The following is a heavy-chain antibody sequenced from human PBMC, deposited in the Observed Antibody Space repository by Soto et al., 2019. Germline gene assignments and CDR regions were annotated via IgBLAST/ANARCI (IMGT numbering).Heavy chain of an antibody. CDR2: IDPSDSYT. Sequence: RGESLKISCKGSGYSFTSYWISWVRQMPGKGLEWMGRIDPSDSYTNYSPSFQGHVTISADKSISTAYLQWSSLKASDTAMYYCASHYDFWSGYYYYGMDVWGQGTTVTVSS. CDR1: GYSFTSYW. D-gene: IGHD3-3*01. J-gene: IGHJ6*02. V-gene: IGHV5-10-1*01. CDR3: ASHYDFWSGYYYYGMDV.